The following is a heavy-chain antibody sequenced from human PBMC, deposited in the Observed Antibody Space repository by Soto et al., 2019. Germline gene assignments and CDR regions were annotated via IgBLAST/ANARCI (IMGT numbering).Heavy chain of an antibody. D-gene: IGHD3-3*01. CDR2: IYTSGST. V-gene: IGHV4-4*07. CDR3: ATRITVFGLLIPPFDP. J-gene: IGHJ5*01. Sequence: PSETLSLTCTVSGGSISSYYWSWIRQPAGKGLEWIGRIYTSGSTNYNPSLKSRVTMSVDTSKNQFSLNLSSVTAAADTAVYYCATRITVFGLLIPPFDPWGQGTQVTVSS. CDR1: GGSISSYY.